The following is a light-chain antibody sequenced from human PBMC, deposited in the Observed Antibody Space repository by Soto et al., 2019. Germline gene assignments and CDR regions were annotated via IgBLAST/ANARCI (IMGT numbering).Light chain of an antibody. J-gene: IGKJ1*01. Sequence: DVVMSQSPLSLPVTLGQPASISCRSSQSLVYSDGNTYLNWFQQRPGQSPRRLIYKLSERDSGVPDRFSGSGSGTDFTLTISSLEPEDFAVYYCQQRSRWPWTFGQGTKVDIK. CDR3: QQRSRWPWT. CDR1: QSLVYSDGNTY. CDR2: KLS. V-gene: IGKV2-30*01.